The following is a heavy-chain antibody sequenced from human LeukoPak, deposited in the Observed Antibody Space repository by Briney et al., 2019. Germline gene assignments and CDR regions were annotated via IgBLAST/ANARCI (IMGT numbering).Heavy chain of an antibody. CDR3: AKTPVIRYFDWSPSYFDY. V-gene: IGHV3-23*01. Sequence: GGSLRLSCAASGFTVSSNYMSWVRQAPGKGLEWVSAISGSGGSTYYADSVKGRFTISRDNSKNTLYLQMNSLRAEDTAVYYCAKTPVIRYFDWSPSYFDYWGQGTLVTVSS. CDR2: ISGSGGST. CDR1: GFTVSSNY. J-gene: IGHJ4*02. D-gene: IGHD3-9*01.